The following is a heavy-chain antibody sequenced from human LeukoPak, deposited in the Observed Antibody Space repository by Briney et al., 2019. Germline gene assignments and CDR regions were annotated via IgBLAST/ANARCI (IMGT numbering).Heavy chain of an antibody. J-gene: IGHJ6*03. CDR3: AKSDLFDFWTGYHYYMDV. Sequence: GGSLRLSCAASGFTVSSNYMSWVRQAPGKGLEWVSVIYSGGSTYYADSVKGRFTLSRDNSKNTLDLQMNSLRAEDTAVYYCAKSDLFDFWTGYHYYMDVWGKGTTVTVSS. CDR2: IYSGGST. CDR1: GFTVSSNY. V-gene: IGHV3-53*01. D-gene: IGHD3/OR15-3a*01.